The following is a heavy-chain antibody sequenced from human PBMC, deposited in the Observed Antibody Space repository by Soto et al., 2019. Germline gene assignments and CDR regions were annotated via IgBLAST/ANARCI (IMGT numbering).Heavy chain of an antibody. D-gene: IGHD3-9*01. J-gene: IGHJ4*02. CDR3: ARLEGLATISYYFDY. Sequence: QLQLQESGPGLVKPSETLSLTCSVSGDSINSDNYYWGWIRQPPGKRLEWIGSIYYRGNTYYNPSLKTRVTISLDKSKSQFSLKLNSVTAADSAVYFCARLEGLATISYYFDYWGQGTLVTVSS. V-gene: IGHV4-39*01. CDR2: IYYRGNT. CDR1: GDSINSDNYY.